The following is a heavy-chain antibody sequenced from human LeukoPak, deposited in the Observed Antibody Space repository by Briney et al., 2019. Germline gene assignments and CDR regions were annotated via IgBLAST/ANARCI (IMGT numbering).Heavy chain of an antibody. CDR3: ASVIGRLSVFDP. CDR1: GYSFTSYD. D-gene: IGHD3-16*02. Sequence: ASVKVSCKASGYSFTSYDINWVRQATGEGLEWMGWMNPNSGNTGYAQKFQGRVTMTRNTSISTAYMELSSLRSEDTAVYYCASVIGRLSVFDPWGQGTLVTVSS. CDR2: MNPNSGNT. J-gene: IGHJ5*02. V-gene: IGHV1-8*01.